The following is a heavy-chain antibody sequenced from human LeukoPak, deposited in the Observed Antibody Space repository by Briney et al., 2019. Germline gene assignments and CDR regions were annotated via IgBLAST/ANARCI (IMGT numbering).Heavy chain of an antibody. J-gene: IGHJ3*02. CDR1: AFTFSNYG. CDR3: ARVLGHVDPFDI. CDR2: ISVRSGST. Sequence: PGGSLRLSCAASAFTFSNYGMSWVRQAPGKGPEWVSTISVRSGSTYYADSVKGRFTVSRDSSKNTLYLQMNSLRAEDTAVYHCARVLGHVDPFDIWGPGTMVSVSS. V-gene: IGHV3-23*01.